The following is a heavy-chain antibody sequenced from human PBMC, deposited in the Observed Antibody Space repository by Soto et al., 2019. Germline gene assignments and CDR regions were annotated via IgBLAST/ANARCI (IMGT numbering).Heavy chain of an antibody. CDR3: ARERPDGSRLDP. D-gene: IGHD6-13*01. J-gene: IGHJ5*02. CDR2: IDSDGNST. Sequence: PGGSLRLSCAASGFTFSSYWMHWVRQVPGKGLVWVSHIDSDGNSTTYADSVKGRFTISRDNAKNTVYLQMNSLRAEDTAVYYCARERPDGSRLDPWGQGTLVTVSS. CDR1: GFTFSSYW. V-gene: IGHV3-74*03.